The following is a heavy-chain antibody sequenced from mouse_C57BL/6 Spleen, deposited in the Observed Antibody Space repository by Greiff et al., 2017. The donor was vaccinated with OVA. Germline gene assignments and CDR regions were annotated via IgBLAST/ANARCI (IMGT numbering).Heavy chain of an antibody. V-gene: IGHV1-15*01. D-gene: IGHD2-5*01. CDR3: TRGSNSYYYAMDY. CDR2: IDPETGGT. Sequence: VQLQQSGAELVRPGASVTLSCKASGYTFTDYEMHWVKQTPVHGLEWIGAIDPETGGTAYNQKFKGQAILTADKSSSTAYMELRSLTSEDSSVYYCTRGSNSYYYAMDYWGQGTSVTVSS. CDR1: GYTFTDYE. J-gene: IGHJ4*01.